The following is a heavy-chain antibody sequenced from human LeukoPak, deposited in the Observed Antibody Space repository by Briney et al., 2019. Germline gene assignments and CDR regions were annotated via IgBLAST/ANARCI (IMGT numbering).Heavy chain of an antibody. J-gene: IGHJ5*02. CDR1: GGSFSGYY. D-gene: IGHD4-17*01. V-gene: IGHV4-34*01. CDR3: ARGVTTLRRQNWFDP. Sequence: PSETLSLTCAVYGGSFSGYYWSWIHQPPGKGLEWIGEINHSGSTNYNPSLKSRVTISVDTSKNQFSLKLSSVTAADTAVYYCARGVTTLRRQNWFDPWGQGTLVTVSS. CDR2: INHSGST.